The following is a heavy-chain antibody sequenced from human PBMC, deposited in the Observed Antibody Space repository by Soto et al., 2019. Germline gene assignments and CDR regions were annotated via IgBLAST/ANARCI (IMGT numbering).Heavy chain of an antibody. CDR3: AKEGIAAAGTPVWFDP. Sequence: GGSLRLSCTASGFTFDDYAMHWVRQAPGKGLEWVSGISCSSDMIDYADSVKGRFTISRDNSKNTLYLQMNSLRAEDTAVYYCAKEGIAAAGTPVWFDPWGQGTLVTVSS. CDR2: ISCSSDMI. CDR1: GFTFDDYA. J-gene: IGHJ5*02. D-gene: IGHD6-13*01. V-gene: IGHV3-9*01.